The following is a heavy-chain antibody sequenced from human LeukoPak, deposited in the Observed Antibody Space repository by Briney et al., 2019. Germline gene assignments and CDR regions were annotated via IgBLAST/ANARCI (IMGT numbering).Heavy chain of an antibody. CDR1: RFTFQLFD. V-gene: IGHV3-30*03. J-gene: IGHJ1*01. D-gene: IGHD5-18*01. CDR3: ARDFSDVDTVPPA. CDR2: TTFDGRNN. Sequence: GVSLRLSCAASRFTFQLFDMLWVRQSPGKAREGVAVTTFDGRNNYYTDSVKGRFPISRDNSKKTLYLQMESLKAAETAVYYCARDFSDVDTVPPAWGQGTLVIVSS.